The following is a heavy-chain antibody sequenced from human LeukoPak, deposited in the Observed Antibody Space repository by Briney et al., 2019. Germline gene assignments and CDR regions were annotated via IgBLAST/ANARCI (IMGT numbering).Heavy chain of an antibody. CDR1: GGPFRAYA. J-gene: IGHJ4*02. V-gene: IGHV1-69*05. CDR2: AIPFFGSP. D-gene: IGHD2/OR15-2a*01. CDR3: ARSSTLAATGDY. Sequence: ASVKVSCKASGGPFRAYAITWLRQAPGQGLEWIGGAIPFFGSPNYAQKFQGRVTITTDESTRTDYMEMTSLRSDDTAVYYCARSSTLAATGDYWGQGTLVSISS.